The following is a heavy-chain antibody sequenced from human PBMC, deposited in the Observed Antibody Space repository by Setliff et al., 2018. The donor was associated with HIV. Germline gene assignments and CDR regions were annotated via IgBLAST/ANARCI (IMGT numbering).Heavy chain of an antibody. CDR2: IYHSGST. D-gene: IGHD2-21*02. J-gene: IGHJ3*02. CDR3: AREEGIVVVTATDAFDI. CDR1: GYSISSGYY. V-gene: IGHV4-38-2*02. Sequence: PSETLSLTCTVSGYSISSGYYWGWIRQPPGKGLEWIASIYHSGSTYSSPSLKSRVTISVDRSKNQFSLGLSSVTAADTAVYYCAREEGIVVVTATDAFDIWGQGTMVTVSS.